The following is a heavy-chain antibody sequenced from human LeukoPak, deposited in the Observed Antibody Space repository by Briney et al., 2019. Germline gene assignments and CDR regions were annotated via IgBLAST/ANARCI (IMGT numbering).Heavy chain of an antibody. CDR2: INSDGSST. D-gene: IGHD4-11*01. V-gene: IGHV3-74*01. CDR1: GFTFSRYW. CDR3: ARGPVGMTTYAFDI. Sequence: GGSLRLSCVASGFTFSRYWMHWVRQAPGKGLVWVSRINSDGSSTSYADSVKGRVTISRDNAKNTLYLQMNSLRAVDTAVYYCARGPVGMTTYAFDIWGQGTMVTVSS. J-gene: IGHJ3*02.